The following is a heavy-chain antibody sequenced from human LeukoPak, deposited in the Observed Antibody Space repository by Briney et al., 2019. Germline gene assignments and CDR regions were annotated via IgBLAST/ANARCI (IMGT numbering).Heavy chain of an antibody. D-gene: IGHD2-2*01. CDR1: GFTFSSYS. J-gene: IGHJ4*02. CDR2: ISSSSSTI. Sequence: GGSLRLSCAASGFTFSSYSMNWVRQAPGKGLEWVSYISSSSSTIYYADSVKGRFTISRDNAKNSLYLQMNSLRAEDTAVYYCAREGGYCSSTSCPPPGNYWGQGTLVTVSS. CDR3: AREGGYCSSTSCPPPGNY. V-gene: IGHV3-48*01.